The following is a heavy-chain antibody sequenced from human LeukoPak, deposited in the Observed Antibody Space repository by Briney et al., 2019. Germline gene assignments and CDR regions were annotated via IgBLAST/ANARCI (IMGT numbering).Heavy chain of an antibody. Sequence: SETLSLTCTVSGGSISSNTYYWGWIRQPPGKGLECIGSIYYGGSTYYNPSLKSRVIISVDTSKNQFSLKLSSVTAADTAVYYCARTYYYASSAFDIWGQGTMVTVSS. J-gene: IGHJ3*02. V-gene: IGHV4-39*01. CDR3: ARTYYYASSAFDI. CDR1: GGSISSNTYY. CDR2: IYYGGST. D-gene: IGHD3-22*01.